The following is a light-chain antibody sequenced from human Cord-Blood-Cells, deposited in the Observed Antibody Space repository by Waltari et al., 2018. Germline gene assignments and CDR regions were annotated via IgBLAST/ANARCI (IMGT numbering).Light chain of an antibody. CDR3: QQYNSYSRS. J-gene: IGKJ2*04. Sequence: DIQMTQSLSTLSASVGDRVTITCPASQSISSWLAWYQQKPGKAPKLLIYKASSLESGVPSRFSGSGSGTEFTLTISSLQPDDFATYYCQQYNSYSRSFGQGTKLEIK. CDR1: QSISSW. V-gene: IGKV1-5*03. CDR2: KAS.